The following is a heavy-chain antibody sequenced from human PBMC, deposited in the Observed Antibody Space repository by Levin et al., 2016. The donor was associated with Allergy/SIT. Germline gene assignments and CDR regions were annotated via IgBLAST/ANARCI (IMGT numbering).Heavy chain of an antibody. J-gene: IGHJ4*02. CDR2: VYYSGKT. Sequence: SETLSLTCTVSGGSINSYYWNWIRQPPGKGLEWIGYVYYSGKTTYNPSLKSRVTMSVDTSKSQFSLRLSSVTAADTAVYYCARSDLNWNESLDSWGQGTLVTVSS. V-gene: IGHV4-59*01. CDR1: GGSINSYY. D-gene: IGHD1-1*01. CDR3: ARSDLNWNESLDS.